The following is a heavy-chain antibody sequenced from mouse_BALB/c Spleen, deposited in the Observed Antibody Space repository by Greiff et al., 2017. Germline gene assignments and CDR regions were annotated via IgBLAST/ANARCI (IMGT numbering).Heavy chain of an antibody. V-gene: IGHV3-2*02. Sequence: VQLKQSGPGLVKPSQSLSLTCTVTGYSITSDYAWNWIRQFPGNKLEWMGYISYSGSTSYNPSLKSRISITRDTSKNQFFLQLNSVTTEDTATYYCARSDYGSWYFDVWGAGTTVTVSS. D-gene: IGHD1-1*01. CDR3: ARSDYGSWYFDV. CDR2: ISYSGST. CDR1: GYSITSDYA. J-gene: IGHJ1*01.